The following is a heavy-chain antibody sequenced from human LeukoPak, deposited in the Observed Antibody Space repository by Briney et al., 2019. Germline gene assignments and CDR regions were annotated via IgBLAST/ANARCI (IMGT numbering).Heavy chain of an antibody. D-gene: IGHD5-18*01. J-gene: IGHJ4*02. CDR3: ARDRWTAMKD. CDR1: GFTFSGYT. Sequence: GGSLRLSCAASGFTFSGYTMNWVRQAPGKGLERVSYISSSSTSIYYADSVKGRFTISRDNAKNSLWLQMNSLRAEDTAVYYCARDRWTAMKDWGPGTLVTVSS. V-gene: IGHV3-48*01. CDR2: ISSSSTSI.